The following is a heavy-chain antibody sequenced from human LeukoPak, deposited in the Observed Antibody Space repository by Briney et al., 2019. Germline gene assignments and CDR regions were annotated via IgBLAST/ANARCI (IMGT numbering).Heavy chain of an antibody. V-gene: IGHV4-30-2*01. CDR2: IHHTGST. J-gene: IGHJ5*02. CDR3: ARTPTYCGGDCYYFAP. Sequence: PSETLSLTCTVSGGSVSSGSYSWSWIRQPPGKGLEWIGCIHHTGSTYYNPSLKSRVTISVDRSKNQFSLKLSSVTAADTAIYFCARTPTYCGGDCYYFAPWGQGTLVTVSS. D-gene: IGHD2-21*02. CDR1: GGSVSSGSYS.